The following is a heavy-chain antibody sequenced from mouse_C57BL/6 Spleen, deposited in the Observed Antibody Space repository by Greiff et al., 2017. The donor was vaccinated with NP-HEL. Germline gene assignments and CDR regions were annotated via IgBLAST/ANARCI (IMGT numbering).Heavy chain of an antibody. Sequence: QVQLQQPGAELVRPGSSVKLSCQASGYTFTRYWMHWVKQRPIPGLEWVGNIDPSDSETHFNQKLQDKATLTLDKFSSTAYMQLSSLTSEDSAVYYCALLLRRAFDYWGQGTTLTVSS. D-gene: IGHD1-1*01. CDR3: ALLLRRAFDY. V-gene: IGHV1-52*01. J-gene: IGHJ2*01. CDR1: GYTFTRYW. CDR2: IDPSDSET.